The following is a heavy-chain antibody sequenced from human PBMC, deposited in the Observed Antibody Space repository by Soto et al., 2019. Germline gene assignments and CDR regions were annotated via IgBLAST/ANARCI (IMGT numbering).Heavy chain of an antibody. J-gene: IGHJ3*02. CDR1: GGTFSSYA. CDR2: IIPIFGTA. V-gene: IGHV1-69*01. CDR3: ASVSSPRWDLRYGAFDI. Sequence: QVQLVQSGAEVKKPGSSVKVSCKASGGTFSSYAISWVRQAPGQGLEWMGGIIPIFGTANYAQKFQGRGTITADESTSTAYMELSSRRSEDTSVYYCASVSSPRWDLRYGAFDIWGQGTMVTVSS. D-gene: IGHD1-26*01.